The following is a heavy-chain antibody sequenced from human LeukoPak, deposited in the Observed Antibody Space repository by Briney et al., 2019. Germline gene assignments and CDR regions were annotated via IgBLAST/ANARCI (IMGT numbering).Heavy chain of an antibody. V-gene: IGHV4-4*02. D-gene: IGHD6-6*01. CDR2: IFHSGST. CDR3: ARGRKYSRPSEFDY. Sequence: PSGTLSLTCTVSGASIIGPKWWNWVRLSPGKGMEWIGEIFHSGSTHYNPSLKSRVTISVDTSKNQFSLKLSSVTAADTAVYYCARGRKYSRPSEFDYWGQGTLVTVSS. CDR1: GASIIGPKW. J-gene: IGHJ4*02.